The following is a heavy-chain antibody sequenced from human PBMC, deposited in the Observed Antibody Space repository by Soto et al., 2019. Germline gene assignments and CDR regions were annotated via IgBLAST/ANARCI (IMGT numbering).Heavy chain of an antibody. CDR1: GYTFTGYY. CDR3: ARDRPPEWLRFYFGY. Sequence: ASVKVSCKASGYTFTGYYMHWVQQAPGQGLEWMGWINPNSGGTNYAQKLQGRVTMTRDTSISTAYMELSRLRSDDTAVYYCARDRPPEWLRFYFGYRGQGTLVTVSS. V-gene: IGHV1-2*02. CDR2: INPNSGGT. D-gene: IGHD5-12*01. J-gene: IGHJ4*02.